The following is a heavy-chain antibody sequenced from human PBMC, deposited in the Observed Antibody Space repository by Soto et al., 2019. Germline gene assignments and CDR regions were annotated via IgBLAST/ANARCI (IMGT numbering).Heavy chain of an antibody. CDR2: ISGSGGST. CDR3: AKLQMVATIFFDY. J-gene: IGHJ4*02. D-gene: IGHD5-12*01. CDR1: GFTFSSYA. V-gene: IGHV3-23*01. Sequence: EVQLLESGGGLVQPGGSLRLSCAASGFTFSSYAMSWVRQAPGKGLEWVSAISGSGGSTYYADSVKGRFTISRDNSKNTLYLQVNSLRAEDTAVYYCAKLQMVATIFFDYWGQGTLVTVSS.